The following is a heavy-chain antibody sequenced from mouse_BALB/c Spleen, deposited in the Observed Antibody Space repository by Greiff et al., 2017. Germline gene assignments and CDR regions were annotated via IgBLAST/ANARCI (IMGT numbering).Heavy chain of an antibody. D-gene: IGHD2-4*01. V-gene: IGHV1-54*01. CDR2: INPGSGGT. J-gene: IGHJ3*01. Sequence: QVQLQQSGAELVRPGTSVKVSCKASGYAFTNYLIEWVKQRPGQGLEWIGVINPGSGGTNYNEKFKGKATLTADKSSSTAYMQLSSLTSDDSAVYFCARVITGGFAYWGQGTLVTVSA. CDR3: ARVITGGFAY. CDR1: GYAFTNYL.